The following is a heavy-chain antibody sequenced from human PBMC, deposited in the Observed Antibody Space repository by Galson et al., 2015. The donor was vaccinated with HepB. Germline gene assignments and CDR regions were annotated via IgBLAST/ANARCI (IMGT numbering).Heavy chain of an antibody. Sequence: SVKVSCKAPGGSFSAYTIMWVRQVPGQGLEWMGRIIPSLGVATYARRFQDRVTITADKSTTTSYMEFSSLRPDDTAVYYCARNPPRGWGQGTLVTVSS. J-gene: IGHJ4*02. CDR3: ARNPPRG. V-gene: IGHV1-69*02. CDR2: IIPSLGVA. D-gene: IGHD1-26*01. CDR1: GGSFSAYT.